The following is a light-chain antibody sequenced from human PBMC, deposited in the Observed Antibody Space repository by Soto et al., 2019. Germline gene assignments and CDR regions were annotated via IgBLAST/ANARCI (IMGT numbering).Light chain of an antibody. V-gene: IGKV3-15*01. CDR2: GAS. Sequence: IVLTQSPGTLSLSPGERATLSCWASQSVSNRYLAWYQQKPGQAPRLLIYGASTRATGIPARFSGSGSGTEFTLTISSLQSEDFAVYYCQQYNNWPRTFGQGTKVDIK. J-gene: IGKJ1*01. CDR1: QSVSNRY. CDR3: QQYNNWPRT.